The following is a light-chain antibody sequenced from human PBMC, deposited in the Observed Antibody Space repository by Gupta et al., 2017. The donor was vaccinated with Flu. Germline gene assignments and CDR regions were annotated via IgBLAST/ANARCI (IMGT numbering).Light chain of an antibody. V-gene: IGKV4-1*01. CDR2: WAS. Sequence: DIAMTQSPDSLALSLGERATINCKSSQSVLYSSTNKNYLAWYQQKPGQSPKLLIYWASTRESGVPDRFSGGGSGTDFTLTSSILQAEDVAVYYWQQYYSTHCFGHGTKVDIK. CDR1: QSVLYSSTNKNY. J-gene: IGKJ3*01. CDR3: QQYYSTHC.